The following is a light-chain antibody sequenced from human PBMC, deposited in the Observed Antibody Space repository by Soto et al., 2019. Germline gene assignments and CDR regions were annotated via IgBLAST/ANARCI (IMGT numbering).Light chain of an antibody. Sequence: QSVLTQPPSVSAAPGQRVTISCSGSSSNIAKHSVSWYQQVPGTAPKLLLYDNGERPSGIPDRFSGSKSGSSGTLAITGLQTGDEAHYYCGTWDSSLGAWVFGGGTKLTVL. J-gene: IGLJ3*02. CDR3: GTWDSSLGAWV. CDR1: SSNIAKHS. V-gene: IGLV1-51*01. CDR2: DNG.